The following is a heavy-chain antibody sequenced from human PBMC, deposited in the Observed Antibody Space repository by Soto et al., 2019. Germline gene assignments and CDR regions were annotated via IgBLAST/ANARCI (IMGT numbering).Heavy chain of an antibody. D-gene: IGHD3-3*01. CDR2: IYYSGST. V-gene: IGHV4-31*11. CDR3: ARAFYDFWSGPHFDY. J-gene: IGHJ4*02. CDR1: GGSISSGGYY. Sequence: PSETLSLTCAVSGGSISSGGYYWSWIRQHPGKGLEWIGYIYYSGSTYYNPSLKSRVTISVDTSKNQFSLKLSSVTAADTAVYYCARAFYDFWSGPHFDYWGQGTLVTVSS.